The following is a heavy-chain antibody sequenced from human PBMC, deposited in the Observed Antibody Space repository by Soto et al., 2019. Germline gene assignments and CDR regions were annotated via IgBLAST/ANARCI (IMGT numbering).Heavy chain of an antibody. V-gene: IGHV3-23*01. Sequence: WGSLRVPCAASGFTFSGHTMNCVLQAPGTGLEWVSSISPGADSTDYADSVRGRFTISRDNSRNTLSLQMDYMRAEDTGLYYCAKDGGRLGKPDAFDIWGQGTMVTVSS. CDR2: ISPGADST. CDR1: GFTFSGHT. CDR3: AKDGGRLGKPDAFDI. D-gene: IGHD3-9*01. J-gene: IGHJ3*02.